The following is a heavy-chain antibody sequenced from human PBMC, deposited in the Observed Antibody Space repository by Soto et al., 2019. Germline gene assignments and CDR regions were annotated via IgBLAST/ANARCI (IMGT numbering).Heavy chain of an antibody. D-gene: IGHD5-12*01. CDR1: GFTFSNAW. CDR2: IKSKTDGGTT. V-gene: IGHV3-15*01. J-gene: IGHJ5*02. CDR3: TTIGSDYGNWFDP. Sequence: GGSLRLSCAASGFTFSNAWMSWVRQAPGKGLEWVGRIKSKTDGGTTDYAAPVKGRFTISRDDSKNTLYLQMNSLKTEDTAVYYCTTIGSDYGNWFDPWGQGTLVTVSS.